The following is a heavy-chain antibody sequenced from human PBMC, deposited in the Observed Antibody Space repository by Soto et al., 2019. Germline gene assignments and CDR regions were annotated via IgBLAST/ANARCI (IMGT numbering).Heavy chain of an antibody. Sequence: GGSLRLSCAASGFTFSSYGMHWVRQAPGKGLEWVAVIWYDGSNKYYADSVKGRFTISRDNSKNTLYLQMNSLRAEDTAVYYCARDEYGSGSYYLYYYYYYGMDVWGQGTTVTV. CDR3: ARDEYGSGSYYLYYYYYYGMDV. CDR1: GFTFSSYG. J-gene: IGHJ6*02. CDR2: IWYDGSNK. V-gene: IGHV3-33*01. D-gene: IGHD3-10*01.